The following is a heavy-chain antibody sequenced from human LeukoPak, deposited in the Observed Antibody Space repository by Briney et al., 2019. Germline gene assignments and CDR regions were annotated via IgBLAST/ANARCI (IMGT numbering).Heavy chain of an antibody. CDR2: IYPGDSDT. J-gene: IGHJ5*02. CDR3: ARRVVVPAATNWFDP. V-gene: IGHV5-51*01. D-gene: IGHD2-2*01. CDR1: GYSFTSYW. Sequence: GESLKISCKGSGYSFTSYWIGWVRQMPGKGLEWMGIIYPGDSDTRYSPSFQGQVTISADKSISTAYLQWSSLKASDTAMYYCARRVVVPAATNWFDPWGQGTLVTVSS.